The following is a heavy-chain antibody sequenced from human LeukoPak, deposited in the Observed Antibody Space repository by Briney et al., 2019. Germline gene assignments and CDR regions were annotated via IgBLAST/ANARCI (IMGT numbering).Heavy chain of an antibody. Sequence: ASVKVSCKASGYTFTSYDINWVRQATGQGLEWMGWMNPNSGNTGYAQKFQGRVTMTRNTSISTAYMELSSLRSEDTAVYYCARGPSYYDILTGYYYGGYYYYGMDVWGQGTTVTVS. J-gene: IGHJ6*02. CDR3: ARGPSYYDILTGYYYGGYYYYGMDV. D-gene: IGHD3-9*01. V-gene: IGHV1-8*01. CDR2: MNPNSGNT. CDR1: GYTFTSYD.